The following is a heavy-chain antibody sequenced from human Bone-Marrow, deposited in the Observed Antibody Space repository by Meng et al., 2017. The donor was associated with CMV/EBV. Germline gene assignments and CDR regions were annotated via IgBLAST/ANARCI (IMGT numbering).Heavy chain of an antibody. V-gene: IGHV3-21*01. D-gene: IGHD2-21*01. Sequence: GESLKISCAASGFTFSSYSMNWVRQAPGKGLEWVSSISSSGTYIYYADSVKGRFTISRDNAQNSLYLQMNSLRAEDTAGYYCARDVSPRSSAYFAIYYFYALDVWGQGTTVTVSS. CDR2: ISSSGTYI. J-gene: IGHJ6*02. CDR3: ARDVSPRSSAYFAIYYFYALDV. CDR1: GFTFSSYS.